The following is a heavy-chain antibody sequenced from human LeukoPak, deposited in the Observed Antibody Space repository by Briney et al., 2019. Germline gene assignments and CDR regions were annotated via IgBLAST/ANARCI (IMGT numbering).Heavy chain of an antibody. CDR3: AREGHYDILTGYSPVEYYFYYMDV. Sequence: PGGSLRLSCEASGFTFSHYGIHWVRQTPGKGLEWVAAISSDGVEKHYADSVKGRFTISRDNYKSTLYLQMNSLRAEDTALYYCAREGHYDILTGYSPVEYYFYYMDVWGKGTTVTVSS. J-gene: IGHJ6*03. CDR2: ISSDGVEK. D-gene: IGHD3-9*01. V-gene: IGHV3-30*04. CDR1: GFTFSHYG.